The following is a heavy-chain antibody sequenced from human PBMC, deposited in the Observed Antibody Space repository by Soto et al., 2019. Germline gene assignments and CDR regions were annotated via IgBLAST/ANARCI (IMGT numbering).Heavy chain of an antibody. Sequence: QVQLVQSGAEVKRPGASVKVSCKASGYTFTTYYMHWVRQAPGQGLEWLGIINPNGGSTTYAQKFQGRVTMTRETSTSTVYLELSSLRSEDTAVYYCARAGYCSGGTCFHGNCDYWGQGTLVTVSA. D-gene: IGHD2-15*01. CDR3: ARAGYCSGGTCFHGNCDY. V-gene: IGHV1-46*01. J-gene: IGHJ4*02. CDR2: INPNGGST. CDR1: GYTFTTYY.